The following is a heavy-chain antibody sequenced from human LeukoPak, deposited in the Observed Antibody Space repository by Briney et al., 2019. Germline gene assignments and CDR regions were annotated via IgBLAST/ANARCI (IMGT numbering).Heavy chain of an antibody. J-gene: IGHJ6*02. V-gene: IGHV3-74*03. CDR3: AKVASAMTPYYYYSMDV. CDR1: GFTFSSYW. Sequence: GGSLRLSCATSGFTFSSYWMHWVRQAPGKGLVWVSRINGDGSSITYADSVKGRFTISRDNSKNTLYLQMDSLRAEDTAVYYCAKVASAMTPYYYYSMDVWGQGTTVTVSS. CDR2: INGDGSSI.